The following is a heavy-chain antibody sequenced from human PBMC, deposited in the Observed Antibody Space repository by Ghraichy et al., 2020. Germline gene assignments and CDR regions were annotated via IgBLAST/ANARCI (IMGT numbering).Heavy chain of an antibody. Sequence: SETLSLTCTVSGGSISSYYWSWIRQPPGKGLEWIGYIYYSGSTKYNPSLESRVTISVDTSKNQFSLRLRSVTAADTAVYYCARHGYYGSGSYYGAFDYWGQGTLGTVSS. D-gene: IGHD3-10*01. CDR3: ARHGYYGSGSYYGAFDY. CDR1: GGSISSYY. V-gene: IGHV4-59*08. J-gene: IGHJ4*02. CDR2: IYYSGST.